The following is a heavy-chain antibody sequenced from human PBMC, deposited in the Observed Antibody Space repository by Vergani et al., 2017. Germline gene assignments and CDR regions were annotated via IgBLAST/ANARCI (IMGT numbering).Heavy chain of an antibody. D-gene: IGHD3-22*01. CDR1: GFTFSSYA. CDR2: ISGSGGST. V-gene: IGHV3-23*01. CDR3: AKEFMYYDSSGYCPGFDY. Sequence: EVQLLESGGGLVQPGGSLRLSCAASGFTFSSYAMSWVRQAPGKGLEWVSAISGSGGSTYYADSVKGRFTISRDNSKNTLYLQMNSLRAEDTAVYYCAKEFMYYDSSGYCPGFDYWGQGTLVTVSS. J-gene: IGHJ4*02.